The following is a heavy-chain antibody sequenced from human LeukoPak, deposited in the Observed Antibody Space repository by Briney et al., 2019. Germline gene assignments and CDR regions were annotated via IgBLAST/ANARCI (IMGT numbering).Heavy chain of an antibody. J-gene: IGHJ3*02. Sequence: PSETLSLTCTISGGSNSSYFWSWIRQPPGKGLEWIGYIYYTGSTNYNPSLKSRVIISLDTSKNQFSLKLSSVTAADTAVYYCARGYCSGGSCYPHDAFDIWGQGTMVTVSS. CDR2: IYYTGST. V-gene: IGHV4-59*01. D-gene: IGHD2-15*01. CDR3: ARGYCSGGSCYPHDAFDI. CDR1: GGSNSSYF.